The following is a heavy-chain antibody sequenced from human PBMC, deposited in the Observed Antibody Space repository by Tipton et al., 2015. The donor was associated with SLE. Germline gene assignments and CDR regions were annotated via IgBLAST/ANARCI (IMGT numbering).Heavy chain of an antibody. J-gene: IGHJ5*02. V-gene: IGHV4-59*01. CDR1: VYSITSDY. CDR3: ARMRGGYNAHH. Sequence: TLSLTCTVSVYSITSDYWTLIRQPPGKGLEWIGYISYSGSTNYNPAVRSRVSISLDTSKNQFSLKVKSVTTADTAVYYCARMRGGYNAHHWGQGILVTVSS. CDR2: ISYSGST. D-gene: IGHD5-24*01.